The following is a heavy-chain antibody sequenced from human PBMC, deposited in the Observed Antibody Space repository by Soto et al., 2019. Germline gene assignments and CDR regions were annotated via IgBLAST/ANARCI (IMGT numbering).Heavy chain of an antibody. J-gene: IGHJ6*02. CDR2: IYNSGNT. CDR3: ARRQLVRIYYYGMDV. D-gene: IGHD6-13*01. V-gene: IGHV4-59*01. Sequence: PSETLSLTCTVSGGSISSYYWNWIRQPPGKGLEWIGYIYNSGNTNYNPSLRGRVTISVDTSKNQFSLKLTSVTAADTAVYYCARRQLVRIYYYGMDVWGQGTTVTVSS. CDR1: GGSISSYY.